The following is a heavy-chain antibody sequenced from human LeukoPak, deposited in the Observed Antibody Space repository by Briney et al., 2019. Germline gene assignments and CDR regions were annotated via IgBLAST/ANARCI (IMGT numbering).Heavy chain of an antibody. CDR2: IDSGGNT. D-gene: IGHD3-10*01. V-gene: IGHV3-53*01. CDR1: GFTFSNNY. J-gene: IGHJ4*02. CDR3: ARAPYGGGFAY. Sequence: GGSLRLSCAASGFTFSNNYMSWVRQAPGKGLEWVSLIDSGGNTYYADSVKARFTVSRANSKNTLYFQLNSLRAEETAVYSCARAPYGGGFAYWGEGTLVTVSS.